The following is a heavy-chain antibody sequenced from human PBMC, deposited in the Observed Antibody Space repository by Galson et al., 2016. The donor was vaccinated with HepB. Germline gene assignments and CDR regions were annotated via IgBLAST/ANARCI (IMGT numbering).Heavy chain of an antibody. Sequence: GSLRLSCAASGFIFSRYSMNWVRQAPGKGLEWISYISSSRSPINYADSVKGRFTISRDNAKNSVYLQMNSLRDEDTAVYYCARGPNSRPSYWGQGTLVTVSS. CDR3: ARGPNSRPSY. V-gene: IGHV3-48*02. J-gene: IGHJ4*02. CDR1: GFIFSRYS. D-gene: IGHD6-13*01. CDR2: ISSSRSPI.